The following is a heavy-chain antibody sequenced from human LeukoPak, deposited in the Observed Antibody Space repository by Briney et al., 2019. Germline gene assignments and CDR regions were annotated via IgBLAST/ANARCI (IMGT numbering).Heavy chain of an antibody. J-gene: IGHJ4*02. V-gene: IGHV3-7*01. D-gene: IGHD6-19*01. CDR3: TRHYGWSNYN. CDR2: IKQDGSEK. CDR1: GFTFSADW. Sequence: GGSLRLSCAASGFTFSADWMAWVRQAPGKGLEWVANIKQDGSEKYYVASVKGRFTISRDNSKNSLYLQMNSLRADDAAVYYCTRHYGWSNYNWGQGTLVTVSS.